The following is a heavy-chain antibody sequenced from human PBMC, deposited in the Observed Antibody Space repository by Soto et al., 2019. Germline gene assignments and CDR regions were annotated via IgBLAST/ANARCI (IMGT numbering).Heavy chain of an antibody. CDR3: ARDPLYEKWFDP. J-gene: IGHJ5*02. CDR1: CVSISSSSHT. V-gene: IGHV4-30-2*01. CDR2: IFHSGGS. Sequence: NVSLTCIVSCVSISSSSHTLNWIRHPPGKDLEWIGYIFHSGGSYYNPSFNSRVTMSVDRSKNQFSLRLNSVTAADTAVYYCARDPLYEKWFDPWGQGTLVTVSS. D-gene: IGHD2-8*01.